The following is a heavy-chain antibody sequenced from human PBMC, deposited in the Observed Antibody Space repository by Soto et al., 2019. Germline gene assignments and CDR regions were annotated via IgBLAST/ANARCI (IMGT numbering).Heavy chain of an antibody. Sequence: SETLSLTCTVSGGSISSYYWSWIRQPPGKRLEWIGTIYYSGNTYYNPSLKSRVTISVDTSNNQLSLRLRSVTPADTAVYFCARHDGFSSGWIFDYWGHGTLVTVSS. CDR1: GGSISSYY. D-gene: IGHD6-19*01. CDR3: ARHDGFSSGWIFDY. CDR2: IYYSGNT. V-gene: IGHV4-59*08. J-gene: IGHJ4*01.